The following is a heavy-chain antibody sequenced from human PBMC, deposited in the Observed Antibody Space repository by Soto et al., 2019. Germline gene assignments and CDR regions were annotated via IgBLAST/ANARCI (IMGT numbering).Heavy chain of an antibody. V-gene: IGHV5-51*01. CDR3: ARTSAAGNYYYGMDV. CDR2: IYPGDSDT. D-gene: IGHD6-13*01. J-gene: IGHJ6*02. Sequence: GESLKISCKGFGYSFTTYWIAWVRQMPGKGLEWMGIIYPGDSDTRYSPSFQGQVTISADKSISTAYLQWSSLKASDTAMYYCARTSAAGNYYYGMDVWGQGTTVTVSS. CDR1: GYSFTTYW.